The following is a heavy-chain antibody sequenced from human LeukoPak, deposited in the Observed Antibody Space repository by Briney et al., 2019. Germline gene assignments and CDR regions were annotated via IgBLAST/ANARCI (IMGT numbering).Heavy chain of an antibody. CDR2: INSDGSSR. Sequence: GGSLRLSCAASGFTFSNYWMHWVRQAPGKGLVWVSRINSDGSSRNYADSVKGRFTISRGNAKNTLYLQMNSLRAEDTAVYYCASASSHRIAAGGDYWGQGTLVTVSS. CDR1: GFTFSNYW. CDR3: ASASSHRIAAGGDY. J-gene: IGHJ4*02. D-gene: IGHD6-13*01. V-gene: IGHV3-74*01.